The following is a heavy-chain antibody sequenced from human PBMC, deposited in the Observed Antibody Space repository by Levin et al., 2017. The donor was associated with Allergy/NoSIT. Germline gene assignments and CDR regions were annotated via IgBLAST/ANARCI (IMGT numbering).Heavy chain of an antibody. CDR3: ADGYCSSTSCPPEYFQH. D-gene: IGHD2-2*03. CDR2: ISYDGSNK. Sequence: TGGSLRLSCAASGFTFSSYAMHWVRQAPGKGLEWVAVISYDGSNKYYADSVKGRFTISRDNSKNTLYLQMNSLRAEDTAVYYCADGYCSSTSCPPEYFQHWGQGTLVTVSS. V-gene: IGHV3-30*04. J-gene: IGHJ1*01. CDR1: GFTFSSYA.